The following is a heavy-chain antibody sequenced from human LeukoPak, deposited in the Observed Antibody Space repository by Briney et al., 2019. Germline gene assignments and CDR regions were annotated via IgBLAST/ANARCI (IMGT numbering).Heavy chain of an antibody. CDR3: ARHGDLLSPFQT. CDR1: GGSISSTSYY. V-gene: IGHV4-39*01. J-gene: IGHJ5*02. D-gene: IGHD2-21*02. CDR2: INYSGST. Sequence: SETLSLTCTVSGGSISSTSYYWGWIRQPPGKGLEWIGTINYSGSTYYNPSLKSRVTISVDTSKNQISLKLNSVTDADTYSYYYARHGDLLSPFQTWGQGTLATVSS.